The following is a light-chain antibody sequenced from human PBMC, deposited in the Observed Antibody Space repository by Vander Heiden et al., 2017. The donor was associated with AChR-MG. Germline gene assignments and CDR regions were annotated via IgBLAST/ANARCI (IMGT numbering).Light chain of an antibody. CDR2: AAS. J-gene: IGKJ2*01. Sequence: IMLTQSPVTLSLTPGDRATLSCRASQAISTTYLAWYQQKPGQAPRLLMYAASSRATGIPDRFSGGRSGTDFTLTISRLEPEDFAMYYCQQYGSSPYTFGQGTKLEIK. V-gene: IGKV3-20*01. CDR1: QAISTTY. CDR3: QQYGSSPYT.